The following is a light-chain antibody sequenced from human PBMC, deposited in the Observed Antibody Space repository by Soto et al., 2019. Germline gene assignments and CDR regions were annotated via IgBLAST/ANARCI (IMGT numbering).Light chain of an antibody. V-gene: IGKV3-11*01. J-gene: IGKJ4*01. Sequence: EMVLTQSPATLYLSPGERATLSSRASQSGSSSLAWYQQKPGQAPRLLIYDASNQATGIPARFSGSGSGTDFTLTITGLEPEDFAVYYCQQRSSWPLTFGGGTQVAIK. CDR1: QSGSSS. CDR3: QQRSSWPLT. CDR2: DAS.